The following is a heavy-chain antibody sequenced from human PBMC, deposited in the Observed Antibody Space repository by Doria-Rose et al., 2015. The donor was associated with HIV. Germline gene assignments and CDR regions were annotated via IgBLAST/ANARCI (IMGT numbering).Heavy chain of an antibody. CDR1: GVSLSSPGMG. J-gene: IGHJ4*02. D-gene: IGHD6-13*01. CDR3: ARIKSSRWYHKYYFDF. CDR2: IFSDDER. V-gene: IGHV2-26*01. Sequence: QITLKESGPVLVKPTETLTLTCTVSGVSLSSPGMGVSWIRQPPGKVLEWLANIFSDDERSYKTSLNSRLTIARCTSKSRVVLTMTDMDPVDTATYYCARIKSSRWYHKYYFDFWGQGPLVIVSA.